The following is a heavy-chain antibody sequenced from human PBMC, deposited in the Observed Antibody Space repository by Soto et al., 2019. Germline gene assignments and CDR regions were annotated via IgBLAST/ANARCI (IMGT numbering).Heavy chain of an antibody. D-gene: IGHD1-26*01. CDR2: IHPSGKT. J-gene: IGHJ5*02. Sequence: QVQLQESGPGLVKPSGTLSLTCAVSGDSISSSNWWSWVRQSPGKGLEWIGEIHPSGKTNYNPSLKSRVTMSVDKSLNQFSLNLSSVTAADTAVYYCTKVGAAYLVSRGDRWFDPWGQGTLVTVSS. CDR3: TKVGAAYLVSRGDRWFDP. CDR1: GDSISSSNW. V-gene: IGHV4-4*02.